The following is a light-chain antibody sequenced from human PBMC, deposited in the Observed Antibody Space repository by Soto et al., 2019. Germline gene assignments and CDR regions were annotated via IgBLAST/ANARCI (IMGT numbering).Light chain of an antibody. CDR2: DVT. J-gene: IGLJ1*01. CDR3: CSYAGSYTYV. V-gene: IGLV2-11*01. CDR1: NSDVGTFYF. Sequence: QSVLTQPPSASGSPGQSVTISCTGTNSDVGTFYFVSWYQQYPDKGPKLIIYDVTERPSGVPDRFSGSKSGNTASLTISGLQAEDEADYYCCSYAGSYTYVFGSGTKVTVL.